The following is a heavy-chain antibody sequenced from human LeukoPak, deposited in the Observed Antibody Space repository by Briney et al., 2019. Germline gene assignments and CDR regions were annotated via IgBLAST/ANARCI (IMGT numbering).Heavy chain of an antibody. CDR2: IWYDGSNK. J-gene: IGHJ4*02. D-gene: IGHD2/OR15-2a*01. V-gene: IGHV3-33*01. Sequence: GGSLRLSCAASGFTFSSYGMHWVRQAPGKGLEWVALIWYDGSNKYYADSVKGRLTISRDNSKNTLYLRMNSLRAEDTAVYYCAREGPRGNSQFDYWGQGTLVTVSS. CDR3: AREGPRGNSQFDY. CDR1: GFTFSSYG.